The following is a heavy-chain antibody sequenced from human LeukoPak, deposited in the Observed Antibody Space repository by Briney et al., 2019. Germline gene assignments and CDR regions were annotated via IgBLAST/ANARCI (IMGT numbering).Heavy chain of an antibody. V-gene: IGHV3-15*01. CDR1: GFTFSNAW. D-gene: IGHD4-11*01. CDR2: IKSKNDGGTT. CDR3: TTDGLRTTDSFDY. Sequence: PGGSLRLSCAASGFTFSNAWMSWVRQAPGKGLEWVGRIKSKNDGGTTDYAAPVKGRFTISRDDSKNTLYLQMNSLNTEDTAVYYCTTDGLRTTDSFDYWGQGTLVTVSS. J-gene: IGHJ4*02.